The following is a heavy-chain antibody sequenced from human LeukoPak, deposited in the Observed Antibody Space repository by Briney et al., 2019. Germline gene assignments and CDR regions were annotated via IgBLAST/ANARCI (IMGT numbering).Heavy chain of an antibody. Sequence: SETLSLTCAVSGYSISSGYYWGWIRQPPGKGLEWIGSIYHSGSTYYNPSLKSRVTISVDTSKNQFSLKLSSVTAADTAVYYCARYFGNQLGDAFDIWGQGTMVTASS. V-gene: IGHV4-38-2*01. J-gene: IGHJ3*02. CDR3: ARYFGNQLGDAFDI. D-gene: IGHD2-2*01. CDR2: IYHSGST. CDR1: GYSISSGYY.